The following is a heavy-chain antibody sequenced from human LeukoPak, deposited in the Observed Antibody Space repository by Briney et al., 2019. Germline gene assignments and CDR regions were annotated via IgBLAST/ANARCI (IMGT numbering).Heavy chain of an antibody. CDR1: GFTFSSYW. D-gene: IGHD2-2*01. CDR3: ARVPCSSTSCYPTGFDP. J-gene: IGHJ5*02. CDR2: INSDGSST. V-gene: IGHV3-74*01. Sequence: GGSLRLSCAASGFTFSSYWMHWVRQARGKGLVWVSRINSDGSSTSYADSVKGRFTISRDNAKNTLYLQMNSLRAEDTAVYYCARVPCSSTSCYPTGFDPWGQGTLVTVSS.